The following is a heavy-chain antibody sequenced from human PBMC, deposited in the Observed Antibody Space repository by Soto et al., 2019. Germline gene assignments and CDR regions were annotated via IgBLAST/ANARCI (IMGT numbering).Heavy chain of an antibody. D-gene: IGHD5-18*01. J-gene: IGHJ4*02. Sequence: GGSLRLSCAASGLTFSTYAMHWVRQAPGKGLEWVAVISYDGSNKYYADSVKGRFTISRDNSKNTLYLQMNSLKPEDTAVYYCARDGVSEDTGMVTRFYFDYWGQGTLVTVSS. V-gene: IGHV3-30-3*01. CDR1: GLTFSTYA. CDR3: ARDGVSEDTGMVTRFYFDY. CDR2: ISYDGSNK.